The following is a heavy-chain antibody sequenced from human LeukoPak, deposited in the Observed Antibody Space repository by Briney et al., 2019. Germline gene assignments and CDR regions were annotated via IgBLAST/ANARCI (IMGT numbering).Heavy chain of an antibody. Sequence: SETLSLTCTVSGGSISSSTYYWGWIRQPPGKGLEWIGYIYYTGSTYCNPSLKSRVTISVNTSKNQFSLKLSSVTAADTAVYYCARDNSVEDTAWWFDPWGQGTLVTVSS. D-gene: IGHD4-23*01. V-gene: IGHV4-39*07. CDR1: GGSISSSTYY. J-gene: IGHJ5*02. CDR2: IYYTGST. CDR3: ARDNSVEDTAWWFDP.